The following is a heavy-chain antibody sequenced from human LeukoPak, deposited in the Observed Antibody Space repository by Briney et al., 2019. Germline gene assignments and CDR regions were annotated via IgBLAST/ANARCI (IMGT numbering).Heavy chain of an antibody. V-gene: IGHV3-23*01. Sequence: GGTLRLSCAASGFTFSSYGMSWVRQAPGKGLEWVSAISGSGGSTYYADSVKGRFTISRDNSKNTLYLQMNSLRAEDTAVYYCAKGGRSSYALQDYWGQGTLVTVSS. D-gene: IGHD2-2*01. CDR2: ISGSGGST. CDR3: AKGGRSSYALQDY. CDR1: GFTFSSYG. J-gene: IGHJ4*02.